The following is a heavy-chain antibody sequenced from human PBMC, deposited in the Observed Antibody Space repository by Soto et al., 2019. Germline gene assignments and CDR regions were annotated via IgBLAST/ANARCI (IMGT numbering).Heavy chain of an antibody. J-gene: IGHJ6*02. CDR2: IIPIFGTA. V-gene: IGHV1-69*12. CDR1: GGTFSSYV. Sequence: QVQLVQSGAEVKKPGSSVKVSCKASGGTFSSYVISWVRQAPGQGLEWMGGIIPIFGTADYAQKFQGRVTITADESTSTAYMELSSLRSEDTAVYYCASIRANTYYYGMDVWGQGTTVTVSS. D-gene: IGHD3-10*01. CDR3: ASIRANTYYYGMDV.